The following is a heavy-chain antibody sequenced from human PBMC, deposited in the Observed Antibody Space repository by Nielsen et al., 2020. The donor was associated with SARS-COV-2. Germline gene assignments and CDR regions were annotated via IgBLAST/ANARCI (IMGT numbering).Heavy chain of an antibody. Sequence: WIRQPPGKGLEYVSAISSNGGSTYYADSVKGRFTISRDISKNTLYLQMSSLRAEDTAVYYCVKWGDSSSWYGAYYYYGMDVWGQGTTVTVSS. CDR2: ISSNGGST. V-gene: IGHV3-64D*06. J-gene: IGHJ6*02. D-gene: IGHD6-13*01. CDR3: VKWGDSSSWYGAYYYYGMDV.